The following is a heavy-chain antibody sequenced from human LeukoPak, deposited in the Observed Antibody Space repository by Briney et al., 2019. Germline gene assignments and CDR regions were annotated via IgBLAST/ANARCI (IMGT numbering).Heavy chain of an antibody. D-gene: IGHD2-15*01. CDR2: IKQDGSEK. Sequence: GGSLRLSCAASGFTFSSYWMSWVRQAPGKGLEWVANIKQDGSEKYYVDSVKGRFTISRDNAKNSLYLQMNSLRAEDTAVYYCARDGGGWYFWFDPWGQGTLVTVSS. J-gene: IGHJ5*02. CDR1: GFTFSSYW. V-gene: IGHV3-7*01. CDR3: ARDGGGWYFWFDP.